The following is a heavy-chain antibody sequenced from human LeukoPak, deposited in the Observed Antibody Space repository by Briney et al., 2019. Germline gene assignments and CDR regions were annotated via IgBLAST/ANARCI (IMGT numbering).Heavy chain of an antibody. D-gene: IGHD6-19*01. Sequence: GASVKVSCKASGGTFSSYAISWVRQAPGQGLEWMGWINPNSGGTNYAQKFQGRVTMTRDTSISTAYMELSRLISDDTAVYYCARGGSGWFDAFDIWGQGTMVTVSS. CDR3: ARGGSGWFDAFDI. CDR1: GGTFSSYA. CDR2: INPNSGGT. V-gene: IGHV1-2*02. J-gene: IGHJ3*02.